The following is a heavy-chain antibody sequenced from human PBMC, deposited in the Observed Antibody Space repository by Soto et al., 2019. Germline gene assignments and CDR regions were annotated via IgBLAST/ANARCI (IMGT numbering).Heavy chain of an antibody. D-gene: IGHD2-21*01. J-gene: IGHJ4*02. CDR2: IYSGGST. CDR3: ASGDAYCGGDCFLS. Sequence: VQLVESGGGLVQPGGSLRLSCAASGFTVSSNYMSWVRQAPGKGLEWVSVIYSGGSTYYADSVKGRFTISRDNSKNTLYLQMNSLRAEDTAVYYCASGDAYCGGDCFLSWGQGTLVTVSS. V-gene: IGHV3-66*01. CDR1: GFTVSSNY.